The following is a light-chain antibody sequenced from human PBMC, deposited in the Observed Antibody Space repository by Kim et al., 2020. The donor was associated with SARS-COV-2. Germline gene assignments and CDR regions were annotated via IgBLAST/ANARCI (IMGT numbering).Light chain of an antibody. J-gene: IGKJ1*01. CDR1: QSISNW. Sequence: DIQMTQSPSTLSASVGDRVTITCRASQSISNWLAWYQQKPGKAPKLLIYKASILESGVPSRFSGSGSGTEFTLFISSLQPDDFATYYCQQNNSDSRTFGQGTKVDIK. CDR2: KAS. CDR3: QQNNSDSRT. V-gene: IGKV1-5*03.